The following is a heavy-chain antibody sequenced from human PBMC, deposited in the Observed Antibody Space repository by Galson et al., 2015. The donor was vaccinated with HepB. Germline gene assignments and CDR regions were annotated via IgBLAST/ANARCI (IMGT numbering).Heavy chain of an antibody. CDR2: INPNSGGT. D-gene: IGHD3-10*01. Sequence: SVKVSCKASGGTFSSYTISWVRQAPGQGLEWMGWINPNSGGTNYAQKFQGRVTMTRDTSISTAYMELSRLRSDDTAVYYCARGFQELDYWGQGTLVTVSS. J-gene: IGHJ4*02. CDR1: GGTFSSYT. V-gene: IGHV1-2*02. CDR3: ARGFQELDY.